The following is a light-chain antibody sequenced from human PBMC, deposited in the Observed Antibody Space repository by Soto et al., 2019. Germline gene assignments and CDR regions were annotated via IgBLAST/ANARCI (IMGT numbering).Light chain of an antibody. J-gene: IGLJ1*01. Sequence: QSALTQPASVSGSPGQSITISCTGTTSDFGFYNYVSWYQHHPGKAPKLLIHEVTNRHSGVSNRFSGSKSGNTASLTISGLQAEDEADYYCSSYTSSTDYVFGTGTKVTV. V-gene: IGLV2-14*01. CDR1: TSDFGFYNY. CDR3: SSYTSSTDYV. CDR2: EVT.